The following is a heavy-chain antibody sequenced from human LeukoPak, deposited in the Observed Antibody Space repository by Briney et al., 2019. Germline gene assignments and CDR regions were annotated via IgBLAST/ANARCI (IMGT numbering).Heavy chain of an antibody. CDR1: GYTFTSYA. J-gene: IGHJ5*02. Sequence: PRASVNVSCKASGYTFTSYAMNWVRQAPGQGLEWMGWINTNTGNPTYAQGFTGRFVFPLDTSVSTAYLQISSLKAEDTAVYYCAREMVRGVITPEYNWFDPWGQGTLVTVSS. CDR2: INTNTGNP. D-gene: IGHD3-10*01. CDR3: AREMVRGVITPEYNWFDP. V-gene: IGHV7-4-1*02.